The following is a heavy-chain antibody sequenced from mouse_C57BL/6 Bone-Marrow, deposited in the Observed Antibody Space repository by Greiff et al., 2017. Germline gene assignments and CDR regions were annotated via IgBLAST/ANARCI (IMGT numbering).Heavy chain of an antibody. Sequence: VQLQQPGAELVMPGASVKLSCKASGYTFTSYWMHWVKQRPGQGLEWIGEIDPSDSYTYYNQKFKGKYTLTVDKSSRTAYMQLSSLTSEDSAVYSCARADYGVPRYFDVGGTGTTVTVSS. CDR1: GYTFTSYW. D-gene: IGHD2-4*01. V-gene: IGHV1-69*01. CDR3: ARADYGVPRYFDV. CDR2: IDPSDSYT. J-gene: IGHJ1*03.